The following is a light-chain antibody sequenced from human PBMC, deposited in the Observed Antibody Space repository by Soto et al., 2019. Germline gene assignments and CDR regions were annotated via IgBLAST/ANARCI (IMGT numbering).Light chain of an antibody. CDR1: QSILYSSNNKNY. CDR3: QQYYSALLP. Sequence: DIVMTQSPNSLAVSLGERATINCKSSQSILYSSNNKNYLVWYQQKPGQPPKVLIYWASTRESGVPDRFSGSGSGTDFTLTISSLQAEDVAVYYCQQYYSALLPFGGGTKVDIK. V-gene: IGKV4-1*01. J-gene: IGKJ4*01. CDR2: WAS.